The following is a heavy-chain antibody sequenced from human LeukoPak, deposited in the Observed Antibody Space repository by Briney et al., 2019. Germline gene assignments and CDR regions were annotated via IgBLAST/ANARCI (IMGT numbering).Heavy chain of an antibody. CDR2: INHSGST. J-gene: IGHJ4*02. CDR3: GRRAYDLESRGYDPAAFDY. D-gene: IGHD3-16*01. Sequence: SETLSLTCAVSGGSFSGYYWSWIRQPPGKGLEWIGEINHSGSTNYNPSLKSRVTISVDTSKNQFSRQLHSATAADTAVYYCGRRAYDLESRGYDPAAFDYRGQGTLVTVSS. V-gene: IGHV4-34*01. CDR1: GGSFSGYY.